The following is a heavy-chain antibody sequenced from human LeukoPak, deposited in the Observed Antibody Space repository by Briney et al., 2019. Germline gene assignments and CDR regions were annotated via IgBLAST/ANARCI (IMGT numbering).Heavy chain of an antibody. J-gene: IGHJ6*02. CDR1: GFTFSSYG. V-gene: IGHV3-33*01. CDR2: IRYDGSNK. Sequence: GGSLRLSCAASGFTFSSYGMHWVRQAPGKGLEWVAVIRYDGSNKYYADSVKGRFTISRDNSKNTLYLQMNSLRAEDTAVYYCARDDHYDYVWGSYRLGYGMDVWGQGTTVTVSS. D-gene: IGHD3-16*02. CDR3: ARDDHYDYVWGSYRLGYGMDV.